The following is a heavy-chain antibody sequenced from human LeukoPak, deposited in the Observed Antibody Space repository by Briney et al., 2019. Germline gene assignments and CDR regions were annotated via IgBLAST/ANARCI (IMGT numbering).Heavy chain of an antibody. CDR2: FKSADSA. J-gene: IGHJ4*02. CDR3: AVSPTCGRDCSHLRGTFEC. CDR1: GFTFSNYA. Sequence: GSLRLSCAASGFTFSNYAMSWVRQAPGKGLEWVSGFKSADSAYYADSVKGRFAISRDNSKNTVYLQMNSLRAEDTAVYYCAVSPTCGRDCSHLRGTFECWGQGTLATVSS. D-gene: IGHD2-21*02. V-gene: IGHV3-23*01.